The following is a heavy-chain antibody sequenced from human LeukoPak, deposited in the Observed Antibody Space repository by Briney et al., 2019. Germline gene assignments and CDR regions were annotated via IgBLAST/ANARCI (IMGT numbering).Heavy chain of an antibody. CDR2: IRYDGSNK. V-gene: IGHV3-30*02. D-gene: IGHD1-26*01. J-gene: IGHJ3*02. CDR1: GFTFSSYG. CDR3: ARGRRKSIVGAPDAFDI. Sequence: GSLRLSCAASGFTFSSYGMHWVRQAPGKGLEWVAFIRYDGSNKYYADSVKGRFTISRDNSKNTLYLQMNSLRSEDTAVYYCARGRRKSIVGAPDAFDIWGQGTMVTVSS.